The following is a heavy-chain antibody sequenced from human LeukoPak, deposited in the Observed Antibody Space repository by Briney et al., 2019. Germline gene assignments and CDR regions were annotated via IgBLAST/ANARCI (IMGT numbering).Heavy chain of an antibody. D-gene: IGHD6-19*01. CDR2: IRYDGSNK. CDR3: AKAPIAVAGTFDC. V-gene: IGHV3-30*02. J-gene: IGHJ4*02. Sequence: GGSLRLSCAASGFTFSSYGMHWVRQAPGKGLEWVAFIRYDGSNKYYADSVKGRFTISRDNSKNTLYLQMNSLRAEDTAVYYCAKAPIAVAGTFDCWGQGTLVTVSS. CDR1: GFTFSSYG.